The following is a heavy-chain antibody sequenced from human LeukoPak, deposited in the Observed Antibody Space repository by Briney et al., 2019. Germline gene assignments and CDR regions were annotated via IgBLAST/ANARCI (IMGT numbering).Heavy chain of an antibody. CDR2: MNPNGGNT. J-gene: IGHJ3*02. V-gene: IGHV1-8*03. CDR1: GYTFTSYD. CDR3: ARDYDTYYYDSSWDAFDI. Sequence: ASVKVSCKASGYTFTSYDINWVRQATGQGLEWMGWMNPNGGNTGYAQKFQGRVTITRNTSISTAYMELSSLRSEDTAVYYCARDYDTYYYDSSWDAFDIWGQGTMVTVSS. D-gene: IGHD3-22*01.